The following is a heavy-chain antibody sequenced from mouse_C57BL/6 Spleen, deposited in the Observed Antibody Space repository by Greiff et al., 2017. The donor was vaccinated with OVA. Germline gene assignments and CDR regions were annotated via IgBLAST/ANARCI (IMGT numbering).Heavy chain of an antibody. CDR1: GYSITSGYY. CDR3: ARGSQSYFDY. CDR2: ISYDGSN. V-gene: IGHV3-6*01. J-gene: IGHJ2*01. Sequence: ESGPGLVKPSQSLSLTCSFTGYSITSGYYWNWIRQFPGNKLEWMGYISYDGSNNYNPSLKNRISITRDTSKNQFFLKLNSVTTEDTATYYCARGSQSYFDYWGQGTTLTVSS. D-gene: IGHD6-2*01.